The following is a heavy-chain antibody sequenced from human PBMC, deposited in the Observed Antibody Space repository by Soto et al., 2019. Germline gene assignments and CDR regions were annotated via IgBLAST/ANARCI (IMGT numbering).Heavy chain of an antibody. CDR3: ARDMQACFTHYFGP. CDR2: RSYTGNT. V-gene: IGHV4-59*12. J-gene: IGHJ5*02. Sequence: LSLTFLPSAGSITPYHWSWIRQIPGKGREWFAYRSYTGNTNYNRTLKSRVTICVDTSKNRLSLKLSSMAVADTAVYYWARDMQACFTHYFGPWGQGT. D-gene: IGHD1-26*01. CDR1: AGSITPYH.